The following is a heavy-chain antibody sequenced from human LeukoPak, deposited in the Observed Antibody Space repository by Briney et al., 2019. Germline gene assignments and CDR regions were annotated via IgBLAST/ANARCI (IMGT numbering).Heavy chain of an antibody. CDR2: ISGSGGST. CDR3: AKRYYYDSSGYRYYFDY. Sequence: GGSLRLSCAASGFTFSSYGMSWVRQAPGKGLEWVSAISGSGGSTYYADSVKGRFTISRDNSKNTLYLQMNSLRAEDTAVYYCAKRYYYDSSGYRYYFDYWGQGTLVTVSS. V-gene: IGHV3-23*01. D-gene: IGHD3-22*01. CDR1: GFTFSSYG. J-gene: IGHJ4*02.